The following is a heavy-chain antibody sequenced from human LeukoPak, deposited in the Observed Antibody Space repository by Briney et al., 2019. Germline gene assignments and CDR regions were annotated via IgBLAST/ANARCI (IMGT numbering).Heavy chain of an antibody. CDR3: ARGDYYDILTGLDP. D-gene: IGHD3-9*01. J-gene: IGHJ5*02. CDR2: IIPIFGTA. CDR1: GGTFSSYA. V-gene: IGHV1-69*01. Sequence: SVKVSCKASGGTFSSYAISWVRQAPGQGLEWMGGIIPIFGTANYAQKSQGRVTITADESTSTAYMELSSLRSEDMAVYYCARGDYYDILTGLDPWGQGTLVTVSS.